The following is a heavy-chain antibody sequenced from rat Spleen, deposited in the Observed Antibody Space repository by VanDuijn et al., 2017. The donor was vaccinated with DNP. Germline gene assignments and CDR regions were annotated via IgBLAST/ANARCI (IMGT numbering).Heavy chain of an antibody. CDR2: ISYDGSST. CDR3: ERLNYGSYVDY. J-gene: IGHJ2*01. Sequence: EVQLVESGGGLVQPGRSLKLSCAASGFTFSDYNMAWVRQAPKKGLEWVATISYDGSSTYYRDSVKGRFTISRDNAKSTLYLQMDSLRSEDTATYYCERLNYGSYVDYWGQGVMVTVSS. D-gene: IGHD1-3*01. CDR1: GFTFSDYN. V-gene: IGHV5-7*01.